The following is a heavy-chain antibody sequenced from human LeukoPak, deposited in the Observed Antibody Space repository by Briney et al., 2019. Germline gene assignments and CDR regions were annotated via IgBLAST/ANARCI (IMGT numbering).Heavy chain of an antibody. CDR3: ARGRSGSYLSAVYFDY. J-gene: IGHJ4*02. V-gene: IGHV4-34*01. CDR1: GGSFSGYY. Sequence: SETLSLTCAVYGGSFSGYYWSWIRQPPGKGLEWIGEINHSGSTNYNPSLKSRVTISVDTSKSQFSLKLSSVTAADTAVYYCARGRSGSYLSAVYFDYWGQGTLVTVSS. CDR2: INHSGST. D-gene: IGHD1-26*01.